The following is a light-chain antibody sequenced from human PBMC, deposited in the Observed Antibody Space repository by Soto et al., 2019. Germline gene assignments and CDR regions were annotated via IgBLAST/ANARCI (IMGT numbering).Light chain of an antibody. V-gene: IGKV1-5*03. CDR3: QRYKSYSEA. Sequence: DIQMTQSPATLSCSVGDRVTITCRAGQTVSTSLSWYQHKPGKGPELFIYKASTLKSGVTSRVSGSGSGTEFTLTIIGLQPDDVATYYCQRYKSYSEAFGQGTKVEIK. CDR1: QTVSTS. J-gene: IGKJ1*01. CDR2: KAS.